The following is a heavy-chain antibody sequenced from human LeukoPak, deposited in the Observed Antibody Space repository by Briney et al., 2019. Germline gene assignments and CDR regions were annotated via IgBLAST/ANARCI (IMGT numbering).Heavy chain of an antibody. CDR2: IYYSGTT. Sequence: SETLSLTCTVSGGSISSHYWSWIRQPPGKGLEWIGYIYYSGTTNYNPSLKSRVTISVDTSKNQFSLKLSSVTAADTAVYYCARGVYIAAAQYAYWGQGTLVTVSS. CDR3: ARGVYIAAAQYAY. V-gene: IGHV4-59*11. J-gene: IGHJ4*02. CDR1: GGSISSHY. D-gene: IGHD6-13*01.